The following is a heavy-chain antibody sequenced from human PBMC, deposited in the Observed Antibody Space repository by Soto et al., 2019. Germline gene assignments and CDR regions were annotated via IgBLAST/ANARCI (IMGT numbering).Heavy chain of an antibody. CDR1: GYTFTGYY. CDR3: ARDQEGHIAAGYYGMDV. D-gene: IGHD6-6*01. Sequence: AAVKVSCKASGYTFTGYYMHWVRQAPGQGLEWMGWINPNSGGTNYAQKFQGRVTMTRDTSISTAYMELSRLRSDDTAVYYCARDQEGHIAAGYYGMDVWGQGTPVTVSS. V-gene: IGHV1-2*02. J-gene: IGHJ6*02. CDR2: INPNSGGT.